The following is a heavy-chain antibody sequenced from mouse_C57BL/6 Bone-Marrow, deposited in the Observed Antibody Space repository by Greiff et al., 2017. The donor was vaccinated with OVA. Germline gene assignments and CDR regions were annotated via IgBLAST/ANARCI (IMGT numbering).Heavy chain of an antibody. D-gene: IGHD1-1*01. Sequence: DVHLVESGGGLVKPGGSLKLSCAASGFTFSDYGMHWVRQAPEKGLEWVAYISSGSSTIYYADTVKGRFTISSDNAKNTLFLQMTSLRSEDTAMYYCTRVGYYGSRGYFDYWGQGTTLTVSS. V-gene: IGHV5-17*01. CDR2: ISSGSSTI. CDR3: TRVGYYGSRGYFDY. J-gene: IGHJ2*01. CDR1: GFTFSDYG.